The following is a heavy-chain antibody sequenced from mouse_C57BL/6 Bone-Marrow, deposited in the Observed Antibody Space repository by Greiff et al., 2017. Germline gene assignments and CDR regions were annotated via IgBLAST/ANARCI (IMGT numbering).Heavy chain of an antibody. CDR2: IYPRSGNT. CDR3: ARRRRSTVVTTRAWFAY. Sequence: VQLQQSGAELARPGASVKLSCKASGYTFTSYGISWVKQRTGQGLEWIGEIYPRSGNTYYNEKFKGKATLTADKSSSTAYMELRSLTSEDSAVYFWARRRRSTVVTTRAWFAYWGQGTLVTVSA. D-gene: IGHD2-2*01. J-gene: IGHJ3*01. CDR1: GYTFTSYG. V-gene: IGHV1-81*01.